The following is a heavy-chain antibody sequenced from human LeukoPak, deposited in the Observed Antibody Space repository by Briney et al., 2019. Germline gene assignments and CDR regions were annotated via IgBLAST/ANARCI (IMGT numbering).Heavy chain of an antibody. CDR3: AKGAFYYYMDV. V-gene: IGHV3-21*01. CDR2: ISSSSSYI. CDR1: GFTFSSYS. J-gene: IGHJ6*03. Sequence: GGSLRLSCAASGFTFSSYSMNWVRQAPGKGLEWVSSISSSSSYIYYADSVKGRFTISRDNAKNSLYLQMNSLRAEDTAVYYCAKGAFYYYMDVWGKGTTVTVSS.